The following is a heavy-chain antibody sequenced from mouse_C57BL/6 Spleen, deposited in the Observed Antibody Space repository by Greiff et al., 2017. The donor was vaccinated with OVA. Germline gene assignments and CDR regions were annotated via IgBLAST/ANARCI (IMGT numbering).Heavy chain of an antibody. D-gene: IGHD1-1*01. CDR2: INPSSGYT. CDR3: APQFITTVGYFDY. CDR1: GYTFTSYW. J-gene: IGHJ2*01. V-gene: IGHV1-7*01. Sequence: VQLVESGAELAKPGASVKLSCKASGYTFTSYWMHWVKQRPGQGLEWIGYINPSSGYTKYNQKFKDKATLTADKSSSTAYMQLSSLTYEDSAVYYCAPQFITTVGYFDYWGQGTTLTVSS.